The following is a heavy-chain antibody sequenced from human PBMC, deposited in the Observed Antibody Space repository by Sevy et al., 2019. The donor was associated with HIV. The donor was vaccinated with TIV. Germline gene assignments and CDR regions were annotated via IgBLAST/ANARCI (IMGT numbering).Heavy chain of an antibody. Sequence: GGSLRLSCAASGFTFSSYNMNWVRQAPGKGLEWVSSISSSSNYINYADSVKGRFTISRENAKNSLYLEVNTLRAEDTAVYYCARVVAYCSGGTCFPGYYYGMDVWGQGTTVTVSS. CDR2: ISSSSNYI. V-gene: IGHV3-21*01. CDR1: GFTFSSYN. CDR3: ARVVAYCSGGTCFPGYYYGMDV. J-gene: IGHJ6*02. D-gene: IGHD2-15*01.